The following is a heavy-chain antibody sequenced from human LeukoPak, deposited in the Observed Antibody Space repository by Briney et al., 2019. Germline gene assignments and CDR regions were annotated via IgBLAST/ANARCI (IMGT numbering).Heavy chain of an antibody. CDR2: IGASGGST. CDR1: GFTFSSYA. CDR3: AKAEGYDILTGLDY. D-gene: IGHD3-9*01. J-gene: IGHJ4*02. V-gene: IGHV3-23*01. Sequence: AGSLRLSCATSGFTFSSYAMSWVRQAPGKGLEWVSGIGASGGSTYYADSVKGRFTISRDNSKNTLYLQMNSLRTEDTAVYYCAKAEGYDILTGLDYWGQGTLATVSS.